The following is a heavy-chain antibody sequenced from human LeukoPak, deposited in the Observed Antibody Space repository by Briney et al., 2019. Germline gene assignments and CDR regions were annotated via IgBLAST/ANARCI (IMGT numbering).Heavy chain of an antibody. CDR1: GFTFSSYG. CDR2: IWYDGSNK. D-gene: IGHD2-21*02. V-gene: IGHV3-33*06. Sequence: GRSLRLSCAASGFTFSSYGMHWVRQAPGKGLEWVAVIWYDGSNKYYADSVKGRFTISRDNSKNTLYLQMNSLRAEDTAVYYCAKGPRGGVVVTAMYFDYWGQGTLVTVSS. J-gene: IGHJ4*02. CDR3: AKGPRGGVVVTAMYFDY.